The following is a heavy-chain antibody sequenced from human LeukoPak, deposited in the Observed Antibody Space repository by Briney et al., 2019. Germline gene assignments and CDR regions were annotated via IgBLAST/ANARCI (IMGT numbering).Heavy chain of an antibody. CDR2: IYSGGST. CDR1: GFTVSSNY. V-gene: IGHV3-53*01. J-gene: IGHJ4*02. CDR3: AKTQGYSSSSGPVDY. D-gene: IGHD6-6*01. Sequence: GGSLRLSCAASGFTVSSNYMSWVRQAPGKGLEWVSVIYSGGSTYYADSVKGRFTISRDNSKNTLYLQMNSLRAEDTAVYYCAKTQGYSSSSGPVDYWGQGTLVTVSS.